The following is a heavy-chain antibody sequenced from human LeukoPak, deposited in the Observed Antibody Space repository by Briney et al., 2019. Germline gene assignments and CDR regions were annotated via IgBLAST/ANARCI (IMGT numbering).Heavy chain of an antibody. D-gene: IGHD2-8*01. J-gene: IGHJ5*02. CDR3: ARDGTRRGQFDP. CDR2: IYYSGST. V-gene: IGHV4-59*01. CDR1: GGSISSYY. Sequence: SETPSLTCTVSGGSISSYYWSWIRQPPGKGLEWIGYIYYSGSTNYNPSLKSRVTISVDTSKNQFSLKLSSVTAADTAVYYCARDGTRRGQFDPWGQGTLVTVSS.